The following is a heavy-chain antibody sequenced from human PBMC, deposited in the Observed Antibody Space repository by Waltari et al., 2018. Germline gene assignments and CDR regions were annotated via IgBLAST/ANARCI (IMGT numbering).Heavy chain of an antibody. CDR1: GFTFSNYR. CDR2: ISRSTSYI. J-gene: IGHJ4*02. CDR3: ARGDGSSGLDY. D-gene: IGHD6-19*01. V-gene: IGHV3-21*01. Sequence: EVQLVESGGGLVKPGGSLRLSCAASGFTFSNYRMNWVRQAPGKGLEWVSFISRSTSYINYADSVRGRFTISRDNARNSLYLQMNSLRADDTAVYYCARGDGSSGLDYWGQGILVTVSS.